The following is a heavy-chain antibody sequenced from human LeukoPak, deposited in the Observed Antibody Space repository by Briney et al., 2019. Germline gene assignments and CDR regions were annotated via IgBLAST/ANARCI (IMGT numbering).Heavy chain of an antibody. J-gene: IGHJ4*02. V-gene: IGHV3-48*03. CDR1: GFTFSSYE. Sequence: PGGSLRLSCAASGFTFSSYEMNWVRQAPGKGLEWVSYISSSGSTIYYADSVKGRFTISRDNAKNSLYLQMNSLRAEDTAVYYCARDIGYYYDSSGYYGGMDYWGQGTLVTVSS. CDR3: ARDIGYYYDSSGYYGGMDY. CDR2: ISSSGSTI. D-gene: IGHD3-22*01.